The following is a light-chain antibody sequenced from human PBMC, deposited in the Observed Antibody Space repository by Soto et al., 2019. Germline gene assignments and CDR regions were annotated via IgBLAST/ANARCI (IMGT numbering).Light chain of an antibody. J-gene: IGKJ1*01. CDR2: GAS. V-gene: IGKV3-20*01. Sequence: EIVLTQSPGTLSLSPGERATLSCRASQSVSSSYSAWYQQKPGQAPRLLIYGASSRATGIPDRFSGSGSGTDFTLTISRLEPEDFAVYYCQQCGSSRWTFGQGTKVEIK. CDR3: QQCGSSRWT. CDR1: QSVSSSY.